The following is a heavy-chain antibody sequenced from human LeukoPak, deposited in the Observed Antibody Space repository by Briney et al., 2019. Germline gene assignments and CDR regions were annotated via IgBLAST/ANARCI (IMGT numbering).Heavy chain of an antibody. CDR3: AREERYPGYDSSGLVDY. V-gene: IGHV3-23*01. Sequence: HSGGSLRLSCAASGFTFSSYGMSWVRQAPGKGLEWVSAISGSGGSTHYADSVKGRFTISRDNSKNTLYLQMGSLRAEDMAVYYCAREERYPGYDSSGLVDYWGQGTLVAVSS. CDR2: ISGSGGST. J-gene: IGHJ4*02. D-gene: IGHD3-22*01. CDR1: GFTFSSYG.